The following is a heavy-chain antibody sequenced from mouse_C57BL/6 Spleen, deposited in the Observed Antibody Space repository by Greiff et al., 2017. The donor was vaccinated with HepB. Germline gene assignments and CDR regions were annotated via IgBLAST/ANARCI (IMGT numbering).Heavy chain of an antibody. CDR1: GYSFTGYY. V-gene: IGHV1-42*01. D-gene: IGHD2-1*01. CDR2: INPSTGGT. J-gene: IGHJ4*01. CDR3: ARLVYYGNYIYAMDY. Sequence: EVQLQQSGPELVKPGASVKISCKASGYSFTGYYMNWVKQSPEKSLEWIGEINPSTGGTTYNQKFKAKATLTVDKSSSTAYMQLKSLTSEDSAVYYCARLVYYGNYIYAMDYWGQGTSVTVSS.